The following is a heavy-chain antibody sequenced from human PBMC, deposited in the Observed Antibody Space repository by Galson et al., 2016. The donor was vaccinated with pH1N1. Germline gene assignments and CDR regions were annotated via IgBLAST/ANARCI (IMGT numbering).Heavy chain of an antibody. D-gene: IGHD6-6*01. J-gene: IGHJ6*02. Sequence: QSGAEVKKPGESLKISCKGSGYIFSTFWIGWVRQMPGKGLEWMGIVYPGDSDTRYNPSFKGQVTISVDKSISTAYLQWSSLKASDSAIYFCARHQSSSDDYFFYNMEVWGQGTTVTVSS. V-gene: IGHV5-51*01. CDR2: VYPGDSDT. CDR3: ARHQSSSDDYFFYNMEV. CDR1: GYIFSTFW.